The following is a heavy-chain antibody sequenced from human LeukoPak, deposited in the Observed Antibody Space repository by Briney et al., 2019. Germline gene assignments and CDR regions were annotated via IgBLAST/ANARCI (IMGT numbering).Heavy chain of an antibody. Sequence: GGSLRLSCAASRFTFSSYAMNWVRQAPGKGLEWVSGISDSGDSTYYADSVKGRFTISRDNAKNTLYLEMNSLRAEDMAVYYCAIGVVITTAFDNWGQGTLVTVSS. CDR3: AIGVVITTAFDN. D-gene: IGHD3-22*01. V-gene: IGHV3-23*01. CDR2: ISDSGDST. CDR1: RFTFSSYA. J-gene: IGHJ4*02.